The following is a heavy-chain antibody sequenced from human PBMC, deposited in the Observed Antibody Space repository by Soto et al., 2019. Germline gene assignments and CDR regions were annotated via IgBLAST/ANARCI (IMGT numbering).Heavy chain of an antibody. D-gene: IGHD5-18*01. V-gene: IGHV4-30-4*01. CDR3: ARDIQLWYFDY. J-gene: IGHJ4*02. CDR2: IYYSGST. CDR1: GDSISSGDYS. Sequence: SETLSLTCTVSGDSISSGDYSWGWIRQPPGKGLEWIGNIYYSGSTYYNPSLKSRVIISADTSKNQFSLKMNSVTAADTAVYYCARDIQLWYFDYWGQGTLVTVSS.